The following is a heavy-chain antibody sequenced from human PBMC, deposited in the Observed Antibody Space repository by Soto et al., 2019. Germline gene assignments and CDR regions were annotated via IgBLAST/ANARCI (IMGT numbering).Heavy chain of an antibody. CDR3: AVVGARSEFDY. D-gene: IGHD1-26*01. CDR2: ISYDGSNK. Sequence: GGSLRLSCAAYGFTFSSYGMHWVRQAPGKGLEWVAVISYDGSNKYYADSVKGRFTISRDNSKNTLYLQMNSLRAEDTAVYYCAVVGARSEFDYWGQGTLVTVSS. V-gene: IGHV3-30*03. CDR1: GFTFSSYG. J-gene: IGHJ4*02.